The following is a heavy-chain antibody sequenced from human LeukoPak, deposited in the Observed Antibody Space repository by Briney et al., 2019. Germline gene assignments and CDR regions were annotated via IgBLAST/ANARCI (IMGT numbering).Heavy chain of an antibody. Sequence: PSETLSLTCAVYGGSFSGYYWSWIRQPPGKGLEWIGEINHSGSTNYNPSLKSRVTISVGTSKNQFSLKLSSVTAADTAVYYCARRTCGGDCYSLDYWGQGTLVTVSS. CDR1: GGSFSGYY. V-gene: IGHV4-34*01. CDR3: ARRTCGGDCYSLDY. D-gene: IGHD2-21*02. CDR2: INHSGST. J-gene: IGHJ4*02.